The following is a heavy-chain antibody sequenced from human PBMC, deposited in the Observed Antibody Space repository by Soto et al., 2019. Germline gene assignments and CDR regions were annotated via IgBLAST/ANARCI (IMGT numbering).Heavy chain of an antibody. J-gene: IGHJ6*02. CDR2: IIPIFGTA. CDR3: ARGAAAGPYYYYGMDV. Sequence: QVQLVQSGAEVKKPGSSVKVSCKASGGTFSSYAISWVRQAPGQGLEWMGGIIPIFGTANYEQKFQGRVTITAEESTSTAYMELSSLRSEDTAVYYCARGAAAGPYYYYGMDVWGQGTTVTVSS. V-gene: IGHV1-69*12. D-gene: IGHD6-13*01. CDR1: GGTFSSYA.